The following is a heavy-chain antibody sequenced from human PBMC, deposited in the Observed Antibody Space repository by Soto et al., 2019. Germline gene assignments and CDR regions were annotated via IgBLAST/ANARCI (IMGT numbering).Heavy chain of an antibody. V-gene: IGHV5-10-1*01. D-gene: IGHD3-22*01. J-gene: IGHJ6*02. CDR2: VDPSDSYS. CDR3: ARQGTGGYYSHYYGMDV. CDR1: GYSFTSYW. Sequence: GESLKISCRGSGYSFTSYWISLVRQVPGKGLEWMGKVDPSDSYSNYSPSFEGHVTISADKSISTAYLQWSSLKASDTAVYYCARQGTGGYYSHYYGMDVWGQGTTVTVSS.